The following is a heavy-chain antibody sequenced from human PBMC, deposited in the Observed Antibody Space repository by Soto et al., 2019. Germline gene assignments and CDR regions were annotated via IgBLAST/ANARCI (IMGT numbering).Heavy chain of an antibody. CDR1: GYTFIGHY. V-gene: IGHV1-2*04. CDR2: INPNTGET. D-gene: IGHD3-16*01. Sequence: QVQLVQSGAEMKKPGASVKVSCKASGYTFIGHYIHWVRQAPGQGLQWMGWINPNTGETKYAEKFQDWVTMTRDTSISTAYMGLSRLNPDDTALYFCARGDLGGGYAFDIWGQGTMVTVSS. J-gene: IGHJ3*02. CDR3: ARGDLGGGYAFDI.